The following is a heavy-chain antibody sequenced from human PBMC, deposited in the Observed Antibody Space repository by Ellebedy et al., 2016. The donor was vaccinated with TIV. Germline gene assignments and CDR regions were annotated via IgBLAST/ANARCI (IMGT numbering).Heavy chain of an antibody. Sequence: GESLKISCAASGFTFSSYGMHWVRQAPGKGLEWVAVISYDGSNKYYADSVKGRFTISRDNSKNTLYLQMNSLRAEDTAVYYCARDLTGYCSGGSCYSGSFDIWGQGTMVTVSS. CDR3: ARDLTGYCSGGSCYSGSFDI. V-gene: IGHV3-30*03. J-gene: IGHJ3*02. CDR1: GFTFSSYG. CDR2: ISYDGSNK. D-gene: IGHD2-15*01.